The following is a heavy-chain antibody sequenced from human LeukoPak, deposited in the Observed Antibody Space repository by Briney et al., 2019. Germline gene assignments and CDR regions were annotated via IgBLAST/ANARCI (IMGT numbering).Heavy chain of an antibody. CDR2: IGTAGAT. Sequence: GSLRLSCAASGFTFSSYDMHWVRQTTGKGLEWVSGIGTAGATFYPGSVKGRFTISRENAKNSLYLQMNNLRAGDTAVYYCTRATAGFGYWGQGTLVTVSS. CDR3: TRATAGFGY. J-gene: IGHJ4*02. V-gene: IGHV3-13*01. CDR1: GFTFSSYD.